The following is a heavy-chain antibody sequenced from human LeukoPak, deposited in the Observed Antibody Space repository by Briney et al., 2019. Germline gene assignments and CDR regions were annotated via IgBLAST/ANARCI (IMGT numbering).Heavy chain of an antibody. Sequence: ASVKVSCKASGGTFSSYAISWVRQAPGQGLEWMGRIIPIFGTANYAQKFQGRVTITTDESTSTAYMELSSLRSEDTAVYYCARVTPDYYGSGSYGYYFDYWGQGTLVTVSS. CDR1: GGTFSSYA. CDR2: IIPIFGTA. D-gene: IGHD3-10*01. V-gene: IGHV1-69*05. J-gene: IGHJ4*02. CDR3: ARVTPDYYGSGSYGYYFDY.